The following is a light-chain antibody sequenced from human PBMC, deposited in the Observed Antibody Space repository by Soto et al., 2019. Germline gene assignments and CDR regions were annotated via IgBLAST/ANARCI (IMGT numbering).Light chain of an antibody. Sequence: PGERATLSCRASQSVSSSYLAWYQQKPGQAPRLLIYGASNRATGIPDRFSGGGSGTDFTLTISRLEPEDFAVYYCQQYDNSPLTFGGGTKVEIK. J-gene: IGKJ4*01. V-gene: IGKV3-20*01. CDR3: QQYDNSPLT. CDR1: QSVSSSY. CDR2: GAS.